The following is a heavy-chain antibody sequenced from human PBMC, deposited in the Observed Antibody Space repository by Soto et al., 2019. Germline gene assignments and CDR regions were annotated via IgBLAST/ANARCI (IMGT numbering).Heavy chain of an antibody. CDR1: GGSITNYL. Sequence: PSETLSLTCTVSGGSITNYLWSRIRQSPGKGLEWIGYIYYSGTTNYNPSLMSRVTISVDTSKNHFSLKLTSVTAADTAVYYCARVYGSGSLTNWFDPWGRGTLVTVSS. CDR3: ARVYGSGSLTNWFDP. D-gene: IGHD3-10*01. V-gene: IGHV4-59*01. J-gene: IGHJ5*02. CDR2: IYYSGTT.